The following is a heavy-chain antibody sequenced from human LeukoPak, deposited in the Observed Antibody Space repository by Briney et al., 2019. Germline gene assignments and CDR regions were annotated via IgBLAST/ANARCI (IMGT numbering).Heavy chain of an antibody. Sequence: GASVKLSCKASGYTFIGFYLHWVRQAPGQGLEWMGRINPHNGDTNYAQKFQGRVTMTRDTSITTAYMELSRLKPDDTAVYYCATVRDIVVGGGPYYFDYWGQGTLVTVSS. J-gene: IGHJ4*02. CDR3: ATVRDIVVGGGPYYFDY. D-gene: IGHD2-15*01. V-gene: IGHV1-2*02. CDR1: GYTFIGFY. CDR2: INPHNGDT.